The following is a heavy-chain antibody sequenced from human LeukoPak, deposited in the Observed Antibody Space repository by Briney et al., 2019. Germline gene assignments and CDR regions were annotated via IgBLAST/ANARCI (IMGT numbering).Heavy chain of an antibody. CDR3: ARDGTAPLDY. Sequence: GRSLTLSCAVSGFTFSSYGMHWVRQAPGKGLEWVAVIWYDGSNKYYADSVKGRFIISRDNSQPTLYLQINSLRAEDTAVYYCARDGTAPLDYWGQGTLVTVSS. V-gene: IGHV3-33*08. CDR2: IWYDGSNK. CDR1: GFTFSSYG. J-gene: IGHJ4*02. D-gene: IGHD1-26*01.